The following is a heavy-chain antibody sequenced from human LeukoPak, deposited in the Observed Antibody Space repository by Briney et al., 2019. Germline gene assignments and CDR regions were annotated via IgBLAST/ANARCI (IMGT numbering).Heavy chain of an antibody. J-gene: IGHJ4*02. CDR3: ARGGYCSSTSCYFFDY. V-gene: IGHV3-21*01. CDR2: ISSSSYI. Sequence: PGGSLRLSCAASGFTFSSYWMSWVRQAPGKGLEWVSSISSSSYIYYADSVKGRFTISRDNAKNSLYLQMNSLRAEDTAVYYCARGGYCSSTSCYFFDYWGQGTLVTVSS. D-gene: IGHD2-2*01. CDR1: GFTFSSYW.